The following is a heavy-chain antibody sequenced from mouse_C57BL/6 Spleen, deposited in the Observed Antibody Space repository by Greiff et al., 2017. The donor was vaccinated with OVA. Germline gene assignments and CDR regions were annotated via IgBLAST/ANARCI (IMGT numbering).Heavy chain of an antibody. CDR2: ISGGGGNT. CDR3: ARDYGTPRDY. D-gene: IGHD1-1*01. Sequence: EVQLVESGGGLVKPGGSLKLSCAASGFTFSSYTMSWVRQTPEKRLEWVATISGGGGNTYYPDSVKGRFTISRDNAKNTLYLQMSSLRSEDTALYYCARDYGTPRDYWGQGTTLTVSS. V-gene: IGHV5-9*01. CDR1: GFTFSSYT. J-gene: IGHJ2*01.